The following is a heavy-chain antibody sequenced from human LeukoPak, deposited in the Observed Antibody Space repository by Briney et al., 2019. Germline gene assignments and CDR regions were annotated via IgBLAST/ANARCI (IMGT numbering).Heavy chain of an antibody. CDR3: ARDVFQQQLVDKIGYYYYMDV. Sequence: PSQTLSLTCTVSGGSISSGSYYWSWIRQPAGKGLEWIGRIYTSGSTNYNPSLKSRVTISVDTSKNQFSLKLSSATAADTAVYYCARDVFQQQLVDKIGYYYYMDVWGKGTTVTVSS. CDR1: GGSISSGSYY. D-gene: IGHD6-13*01. CDR2: IYTSGST. V-gene: IGHV4-61*02. J-gene: IGHJ6*03.